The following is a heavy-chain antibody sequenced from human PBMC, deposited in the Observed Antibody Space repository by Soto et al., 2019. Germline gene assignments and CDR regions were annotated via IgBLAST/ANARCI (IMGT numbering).Heavy chain of an antibody. J-gene: IGHJ4*02. CDR3: AVRYCSSTSCSTLDS. Sequence: QVQLQQWGAGLLKPSETLSLTCVVSGGSFSGYYWNWIRQPPGQGLGWIGEGNHSGSTNYDPSLKSRVTIPVDTSKNQLSLRLSSVTAADTAMYYCAVRYCSSTSCSTLDSWGQGTLVTVSS. D-gene: IGHD2-2*01. CDR2: GNHSGST. CDR1: GGSFSGYY. V-gene: IGHV4-34*01.